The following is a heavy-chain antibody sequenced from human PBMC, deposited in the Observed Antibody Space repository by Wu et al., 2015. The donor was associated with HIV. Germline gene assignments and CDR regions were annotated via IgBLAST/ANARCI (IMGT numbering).Heavy chain of an antibody. V-gene: IGHV1-69*01. CDR3: ARDSIVVVPAAISARDYYYYYMDV. D-gene: IGHD2-2*01. CDR1: GYTFTDQY. CDR2: IIPIFGTA. Sequence: QVQLIQSGAEVKKPGASVKVSCRASGYTFTDQYIHWVRQAPGQGLEWMGGIIPIFGTANYAQKFQGRVTITADESTSTAYMELSSLRSEDTAVYYCARDSIVVVPAAISARDYYYYYMDVWGKGTTVTVSS. J-gene: IGHJ6*03.